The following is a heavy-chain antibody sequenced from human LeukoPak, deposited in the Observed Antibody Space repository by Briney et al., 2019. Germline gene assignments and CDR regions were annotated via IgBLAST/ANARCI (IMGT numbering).Heavy chain of an antibody. D-gene: IGHD5-24*01. V-gene: IGHV1-2*02. J-gene: IGHJ6*03. CDR2: INPNSGGT. CDR3: ARDGGVGMATITADYYYYMDV. CDR1: GYTFTGYY. Sequence: ASVKVSCKASGYTFTGYYMHWVRQAPGQGLEWMGWINPNSGGTNYAQKFHGRVTMTRDTSISTAYMELSSLRSDDTAVYYCARDGGVGMATITADYYYYMDVWGKGTTVTVSS.